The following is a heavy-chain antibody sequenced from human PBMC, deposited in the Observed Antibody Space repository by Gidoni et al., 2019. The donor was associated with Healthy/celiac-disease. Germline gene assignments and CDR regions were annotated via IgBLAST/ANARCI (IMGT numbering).Heavy chain of an antibody. Sequence: QVPLVESGGGVVQPGWSLRLSCAAAGFTFRSYGMHWVRQAPGKGLEWVAVIWYDGSNKYYADSVKGRFTISRDNSKNTLYLQMNSLRAEDTAVYYCARGGFRELLSFFQHWGQGTLVTVSS. CDR1: GFTFRSYG. D-gene: IGHD3-10*01. CDR2: IWYDGSNK. CDR3: ARGGFRELLSFFQH. V-gene: IGHV3-33*01. J-gene: IGHJ1*01.